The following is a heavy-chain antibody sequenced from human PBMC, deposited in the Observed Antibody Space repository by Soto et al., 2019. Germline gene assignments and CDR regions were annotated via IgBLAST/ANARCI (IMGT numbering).Heavy chain of an antibody. D-gene: IGHD6-6*01. J-gene: IGHJ4*02. Sequence: PGGSLRLSCAASGFAFSNYPIHWAPQAPGKGLEWVSSISTSIDATYYADSVKGRFTISRDDSKNTLYLQMNSLRAEDSAVYYCAKDRTVAARNFDYWGQGTQVTVSS. CDR1: GFAFSNYP. CDR2: ISTSIDAT. CDR3: AKDRTVAARNFDY. V-gene: IGHV3-23*01.